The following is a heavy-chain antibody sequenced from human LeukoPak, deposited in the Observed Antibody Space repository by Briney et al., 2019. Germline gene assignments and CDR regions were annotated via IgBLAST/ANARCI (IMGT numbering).Heavy chain of an antibody. Sequence: GGSLRLSCAASGFTFSRYWMSWVRQAPGKGLEWVSGISSSGGSTYYADSVKGRFTISRDNSRNTLYLQMNSLRAEDTAVYYSARHLLWFGELSGGFDYWGQGTLVTVSS. CDR1: GFTFSRYW. J-gene: IGHJ4*02. V-gene: IGHV3-23*01. CDR2: ISSSGGST. CDR3: ARHLLWFGELSGGFDY. D-gene: IGHD3-10*01.